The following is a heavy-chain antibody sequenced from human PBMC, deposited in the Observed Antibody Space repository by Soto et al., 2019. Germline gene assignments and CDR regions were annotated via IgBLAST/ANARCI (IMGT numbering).Heavy chain of an antibody. J-gene: IGHJ6*02. Sequence: EVQLVQSGAEVKKPGESLKVSCKASGYSFNIYWIGWVRQLPGKGLEWMGVVYPDDSDTIYSPSFQGQVTISVDKSISTAYLQWSXLXXXXTXXXXXXXXXXXXXXXXGLXVWGQGTTVTVSS. CDR3: XXXXXXXXXXXGLXV. CDR2: VYPDDSDT. CDR1: GYSFNIYW. V-gene: IGHV5-51*03.